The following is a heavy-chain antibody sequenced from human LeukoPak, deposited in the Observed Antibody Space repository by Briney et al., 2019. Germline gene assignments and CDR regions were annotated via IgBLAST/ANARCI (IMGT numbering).Heavy chain of an antibody. Sequence: SETLSLTCAVYGGSFSGYYWSWIRQPPGRGLEWIGEINRSGSANYNPSLKSRVTVSVDTSKNQFSLKLSSVTAADTAVYYCARGSSYYYGSGSRGYFDYWGQGTLVTVSS. CDR2: INRSGSA. V-gene: IGHV4-34*01. J-gene: IGHJ4*02. D-gene: IGHD3-10*01. CDR3: ARGSSYYYGSGSRGYFDY. CDR1: GGSFSGYY.